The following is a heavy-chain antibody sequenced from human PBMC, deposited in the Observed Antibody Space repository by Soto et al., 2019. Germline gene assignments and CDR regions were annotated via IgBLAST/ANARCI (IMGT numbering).Heavy chain of an antibody. D-gene: IGHD3-10*01. Sequence: GGSLRLSCAASGFTFSSYAMSWVRQAPGKGLEWVSAISGSGGSTYYSDSVKGRFTISRDNSKNTLYLPMNSLRAEETAVYYCAKDRGFGELSRPLDAFDIWGQGTMVTVSS. CDR3: AKDRGFGELSRPLDAFDI. V-gene: IGHV3-23*01. CDR1: GFTFSSYA. J-gene: IGHJ3*02. CDR2: ISGSGGST.